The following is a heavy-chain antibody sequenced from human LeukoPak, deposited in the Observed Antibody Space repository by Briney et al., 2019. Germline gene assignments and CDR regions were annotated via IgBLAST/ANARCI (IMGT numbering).Heavy chain of an antibody. D-gene: IGHD6-6*01. Sequence: SETLSLTCTVSGGSISSHYWSWIRQPPGKGLEWIGYIYYSGSTNYNPSLKSRVTISVDTSKNQFSLKLSSVTAADTAVYYCARGIRGGGSSLHFDYWGQGTLVTVSS. CDR2: IYYSGST. CDR3: ARGIRGGGSSLHFDY. J-gene: IGHJ4*02. V-gene: IGHV4-59*11. CDR1: GGSISSHY.